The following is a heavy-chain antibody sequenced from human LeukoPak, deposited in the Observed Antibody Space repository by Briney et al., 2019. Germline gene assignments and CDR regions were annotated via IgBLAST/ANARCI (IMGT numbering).Heavy chain of an antibody. CDR3: ARVEGDYDSRW. CDR1: GYTFTSYG. CDR2: ISAFNGNT. V-gene: IGHV1-18*01. Sequence: ASVKVSCKASGYTFTSYGISWVRQAPGQGLEWVGWISAFNGNTKHAQKLQGRVTMTTDTSTSTAYMELRSLRSDDTAVYYCARVEGDYDSRWWGQGTLVTVSS. D-gene: IGHD3-22*01. J-gene: IGHJ4*02.